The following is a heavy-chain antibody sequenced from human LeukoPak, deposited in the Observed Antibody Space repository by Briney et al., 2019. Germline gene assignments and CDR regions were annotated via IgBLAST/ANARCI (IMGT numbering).Heavy chain of an antibody. D-gene: IGHD1-26*01. J-gene: IGHJ4*02. CDR3: ASAPGEWELLPSDY. CDR2: IYSGGST. V-gene: IGHV3-66*01. CDR1: GFTVSSNY. Sequence: GGCLRLSCAASGFTVSSNYMSWVRQAPGKGLEWVSVIYSGGSTYYADSVKGRFTISRDNSKNTLYLQMNSLRAEDTAVYYCASAPGEWELLPSDYWGQGTLVTVSS.